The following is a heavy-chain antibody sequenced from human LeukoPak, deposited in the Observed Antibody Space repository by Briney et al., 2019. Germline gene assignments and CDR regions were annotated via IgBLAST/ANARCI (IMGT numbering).Heavy chain of an antibody. J-gene: IGHJ4*02. Sequence: NPSETLSLTCAVYGGSFSGYYWSWIRQPPGKGLEWIGETNHSGSTNYNPSLKSRVTISVDTSKNQFSLKLSSVTAADTAVYYCARTYYDDYWGQGTLVTVSS. CDR2: TNHSGST. V-gene: IGHV4-34*01. CDR1: GGSFSGYY. CDR3: ARTYYDDY. D-gene: IGHD3-22*01.